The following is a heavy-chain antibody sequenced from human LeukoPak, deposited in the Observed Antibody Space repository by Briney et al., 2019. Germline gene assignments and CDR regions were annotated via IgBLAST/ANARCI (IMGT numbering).Heavy chain of an antibody. Sequence: ASVKVSCKVSGYTLTELSMHWVRQAPGKGLEWMGGFDPEDGETIYAQKFQGRVTMTEGTSTDTAYMELSSLRSEDTAVYYCAPVVGAARFFGYWGQGTLVTVSS. CDR3: APVVGAARFFGY. J-gene: IGHJ4*02. CDR1: GYTLTELS. D-gene: IGHD6-6*01. CDR2: FDPEDGET. V-gene: IGHV1-24*01.